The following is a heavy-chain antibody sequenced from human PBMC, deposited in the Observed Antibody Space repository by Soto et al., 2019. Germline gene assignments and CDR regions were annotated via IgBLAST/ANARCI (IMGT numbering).Heavy chain of an antibody. D-gene: IGHD2-15*01. CDR3: ARLQLGYCSGGSCYQEYFQH. Sequence: ASVKVSCKASGYTFTSYGISWVRQAPGQGLEWMGWISAYNGNTNYAQKLQGRATMTTDTSTSTAYMELRSLRSDDTAVYYCARLQLGYCSGGSCYQEYFQHWG. CDR1: GYTFTSYG. CDR2: ISAYNGNT. J-gene: IGHJ1*01. V-gene: IGHV1-18*04.